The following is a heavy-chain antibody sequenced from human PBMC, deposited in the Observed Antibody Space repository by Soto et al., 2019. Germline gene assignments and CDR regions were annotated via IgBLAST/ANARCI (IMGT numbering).Heavy chain of an antibody. CDR2: IWYDGSNK. V-gene: IGHV3-33*01. CDR1: GFTFSSYG. D-gene: IGHD3-22*01. J-gene: IGHJ4*02. Sequence: GGSLRLSCAASGFTFSSYGLHWVRQAPGKGLEWVAVIWYDGSNKYYADSVKGRFTISRDNSKNTLYLQMNSLRAEDTAVYYCARVHYYDSSGYFDYWGQGTLVTVSS. CDR3: ARVHYYDSSGYFDY.